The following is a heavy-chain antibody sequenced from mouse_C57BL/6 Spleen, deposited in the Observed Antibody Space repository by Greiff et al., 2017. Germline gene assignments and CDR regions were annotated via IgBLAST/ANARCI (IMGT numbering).Heavy chain of an antibody. D-gene: IGHD3-2*02. CDR3: AREDSSGSYYFDY. Sequence: QVQLQQPGAELVKPGASVKLSCKASGYTFTSYWMHWVKQRPGRGLEWIGRIDPNSGGTKYNEKFKSKATLTVDKPSSTAYMQLSILTSEDSAVYYCAREDSSGSYYFDYWGQGTTLTVSS. CDR2: IDPNSGGT. CDR1: GYTFTSYW. V-gene: IGHV1-72*01. J-gene: IGHJ2*01.